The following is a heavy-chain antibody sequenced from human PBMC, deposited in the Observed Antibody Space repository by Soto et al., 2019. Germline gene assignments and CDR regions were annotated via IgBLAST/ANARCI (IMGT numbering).Heavy chain of an antibody. D-gene: IGHD1-26*01. V-gene: IGHV1-18*01. CDR1: GYTFTSYG. CDR2: INPYNCNI. J-gene: IGHJ4*02. CDR3: ARDAAVGLFDY. Sequence: QVQLVQSGAEVKKPGASVKVSCKASGYTFTSYGISWVRQAPGQGLEWMGWINPYNCNIKYPQKLQGRDTMTTDTSTSTAYMELRSLRSDDTAVYYCARDAAVGLFDYWGQGTLVTVSS.